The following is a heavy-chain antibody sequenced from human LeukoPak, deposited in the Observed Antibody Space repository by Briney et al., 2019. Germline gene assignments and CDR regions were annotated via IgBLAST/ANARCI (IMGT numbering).Heavy chain of an antibody. CDR1: GFTFSSSS. V-gene: IGHV3-23*01. D-gene: IGHD3-16*02. Sequence: GGSLRLSCAASGFTFSSSSMNWVRQAPGKGLEWVSAISGSGGSTYYADSVKGRFTISRDNSKNTLYLQMNSLRAEDTAVYYCAKCSYRDWEDYWGQGTLVTVSS. J-gene: IGHJ4*02. CDR2: ISGSGGST. CDR3: AKCSYRDWEDY.